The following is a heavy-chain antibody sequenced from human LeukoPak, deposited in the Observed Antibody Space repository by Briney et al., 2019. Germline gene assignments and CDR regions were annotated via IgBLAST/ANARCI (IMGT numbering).Heavy chain of an antibody. CDR3: ARDAMIVVAGYYFDY. J-gene: IGHJ4*02. Sequence: GASVKVSCKASGYTFTGYYMHWVRQAPGQGLEWMGWINPNSGGTNYAQKFQGRVTMTRDTSISTAYMELSSLRSEDTAVYYCARDAMIVVAGYYFDYWGQGTLVTVSS. V-gene: IGHV1-2*02. D-gene: IGHD3-22*01. CDR1: GYTFTGYY. CDR2: INPNSGGT.